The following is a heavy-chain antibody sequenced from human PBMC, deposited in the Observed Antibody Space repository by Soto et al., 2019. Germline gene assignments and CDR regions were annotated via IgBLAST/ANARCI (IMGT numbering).Heavy chain of an antibody. J-gene: IGHJ6*03. D-gene: IGHD2-2*01. CDR2: MNPNSGNT. CDR1: GYTFTSYD. Sequence: GASVKVSCKASGYTFTSYDINWVRQATGQGLEWMGWMNPNSGNTGYAQKFQGRVTMTRNTSISTAYMELSSLRSEDTAVYYCARGRPVKEPAAIFYYMDVWGKGTTVTVSS. V-gene: IGHV1-8*01. CDR3: ARGRPVKEPAAIFYYMDV.